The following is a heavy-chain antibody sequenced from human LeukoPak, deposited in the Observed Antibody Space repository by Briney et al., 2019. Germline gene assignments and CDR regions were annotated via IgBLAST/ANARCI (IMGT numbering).Heavy chain of an antibody. CDR1: GFTSSSYW. CDR3: AREGGYSSSLAY. J-gene: IGHJ4*02. CDR2: IKTDGSST. V-gene: IGHV3-74*01. Sequence: GGSLRLSCAASGFTSSSYWMHWVRQAPGKGLVWVSRIKTDGSSTSYADSVKGRFTISRDNAKNTLYLQMNSLRAEDTAVYYRAREGGYSSSLAYWGQGTLVTVSS. D-gene: IGHD6-13*01.